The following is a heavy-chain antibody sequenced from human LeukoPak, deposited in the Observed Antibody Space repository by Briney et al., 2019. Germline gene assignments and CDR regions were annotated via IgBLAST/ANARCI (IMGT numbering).Heavy chain of an antibody. CDR1: GYTSDFMKYG. CDR2: INPDSGHA. D-gene: IGHD6-13*01. CDR3: ARWYGRDHYFDY. Sequence: ASVKVSCKTSGYTSDFMKYGVAWVRQAPGQGLEWMGWINPDSGHANYAQKFQGRVTMTTDTSTSTAYMELRSLRSDDTAVYYCARWYGRDHYFDYWGQGTLVTVSS. J-gene: IGHJ4*02. V-gene: IGHV1-18*01.